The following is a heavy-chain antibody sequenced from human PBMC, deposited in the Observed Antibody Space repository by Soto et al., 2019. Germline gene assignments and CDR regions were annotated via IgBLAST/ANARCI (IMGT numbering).Heavy chain of an antibody. CDR3: TTDRQGFCSGYWRRDYYYMDV. D-gene: IGHD3-3*01. CDR1: GFTFSNAW. CDR2: IKSKTDGGTT. V-gene: IGHV3-15*01. J-gene: IGHJ6*03. Sequence: EVQLVESGGGLVKPGGSLRLSCAASGFTFSNAWMSWVRQAPGKGLEWVGRIKSKTDGGTTDYAAPGKGRFTISRDDSKSTLYLQMTSLKTEDTAVYYCTTDRQGFCSGYWRRDYYYMDVWGKGTPVTVSS.